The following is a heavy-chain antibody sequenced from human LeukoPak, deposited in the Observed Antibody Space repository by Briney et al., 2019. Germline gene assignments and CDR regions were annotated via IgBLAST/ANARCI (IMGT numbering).Heavy chain of an antibody. CDR1: GFTFSYNT. D-gene: IGHD1-26*01. CDR3: ARDGQGAATDAFDI. V-gene: IGHV3-30-3*01. CDR2: VSYDGSIK. Sequence: GGSLRLSCAASGFTFSYNTMHWLRRAPGKGLEWVVLVSYDGSIKRYADSVKGRFTISRHNPNNILYLQMNSLRAEDTAVYYCARDGQGAATDAFDIWGQGTMVTVSS. J-gene: IGHJ3*02.